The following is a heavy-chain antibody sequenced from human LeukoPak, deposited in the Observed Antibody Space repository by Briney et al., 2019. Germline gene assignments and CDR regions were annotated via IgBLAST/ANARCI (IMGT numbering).Heavy chain of an antibody. CDR1: GFTFSSYA. CDR3: AITMIVVVSLDSDY. V-gene: IGHV3-23*01. CDR2: ISGSGGST. J-gene: IGHJ4*02. D-gene: IGHD3-22*01. Sequence: GGSLRLSCAASGFTFSSYAMSWVRQAPGKGLEWVSAISGSGGSTYYADSVKGRFTISRDNSKNTLYLQMNSLRAEDTAVYYCAITMIVVVSLDSDYWGQGTLVNVSS.